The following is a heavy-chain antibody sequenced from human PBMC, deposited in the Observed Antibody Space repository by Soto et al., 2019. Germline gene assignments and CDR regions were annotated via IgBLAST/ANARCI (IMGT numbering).Heavy chain of an antibody. D-gene: IGHD2-8*01. V-gene: IGHV1-69*02. CDR1: RYTFSSYT. Sequence: GASVKVSCKASRYTFSSYTISWVRQAPGQGLEWMGRIIPILGIANYAQKFQGRVTVTADKSTSTAYMELSSLRSEDTAVYYCARAPSPALLLMVPNWFDPWGQGTLVTVSS. J-gene: IGHJ5*02. CDR2: IIPILGIA. CDR3: ARAPSPALLLMVPNWFDP.